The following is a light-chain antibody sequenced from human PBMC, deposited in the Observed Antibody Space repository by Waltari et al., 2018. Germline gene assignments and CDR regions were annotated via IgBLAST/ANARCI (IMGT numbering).Light chain of an antibody. CDR1: VLAKLY. CDR2: KDS. CDR3: QSADSSGFYVL. Sequence: SYELTQPPSVSVSPGQTATITCTGDVLAKLYSYWYQQKPGQAPVLLRYKDSERPSGIPERFSGSSSGTTVTLTISAVHAEDEAAYYCQSADSSGFYVLFGGGTKLTVL. V-gene: IGLV3-25*03. J-gene: IGLJ2*01.